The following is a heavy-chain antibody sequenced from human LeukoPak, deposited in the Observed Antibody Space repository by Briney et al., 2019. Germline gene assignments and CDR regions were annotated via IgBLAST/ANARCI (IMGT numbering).Heavy chain of an antibody. J-gene: IGHJ4*02. CDR3: ARVDLGSSVGNDY. D-gene: IGHD6-6*01. Sequence: GGSLRLSCGASGFTFSDYYMSWVRQAPGKGLEWVSGINWNGGSTGYADSVKGRFTISRDNAKNSLYLQMNSLRAEDTALYYCARVDLGSSVGNDYWGQGTLVTVSS. V-gene: IGHV3-20*04. CDR1: GFTFSDYY. CDR2: INWNGGST.